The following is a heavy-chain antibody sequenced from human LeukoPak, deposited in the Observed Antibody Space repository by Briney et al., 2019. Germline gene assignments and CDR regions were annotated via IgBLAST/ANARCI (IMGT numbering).Heavy chain of an antibody. CDR3: ARQACSGGSCYYHYYYYMDV. CDR2: IYHSGST. V-gene: IGHV4-38-2*01. Sequence: SETLSLTCAVSGYSISSGYYWGWIRQPPGKGLEWIGSIYHSGSTYYNPSLKSRVTISVDTSKNQFSLKLSSVTAADTAVYYCARQACSGGSCYYHYYYYMDVWGKGTTVTVSS. D-gene: IGHD2-15*01. J-gene: IGHJ6*03. CDR1: GYSISSGYY.